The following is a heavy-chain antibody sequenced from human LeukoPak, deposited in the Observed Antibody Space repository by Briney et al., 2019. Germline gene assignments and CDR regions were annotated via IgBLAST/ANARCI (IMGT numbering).Heavy chain of an antibody. CDR3: ARVGDFWSGYLDY. V-gene: IGHV1-24*01. CDR1: GYTLTELS. CDR2: FDPEDGET. J-gene: IGHJ4*02. Sequence: ASVKVSCKVSGYTLTELSMHWVRQAPGKGLEWMGGFDPEDGETIYAQKFQGRVTMTEDTSTDTAYMELRSLRSDDTAVYYCARVGDFWSGYLDYWGQGTLVTVSS. D-gene: IGHD3-3*01.